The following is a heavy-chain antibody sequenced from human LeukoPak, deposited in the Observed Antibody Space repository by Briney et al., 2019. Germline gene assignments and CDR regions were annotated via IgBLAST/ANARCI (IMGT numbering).Heavy chain of an antibody. V-gene: IGHV3-21*01. Sequence: GGSLRFSCAASGFTFSSYSMNWVRQAPGKGLEWVSSISSSSSYIYYADSVKGRFTISRDNAKNSLYLQMNSLRAEDTAVYYCARPTYCSSTSCYFPDAFDIWGQGTMVTVSS. CDR2: ISSSSSYI. CDR1: GFTFSSYS. J-gene: IGHJ3*02. CDR3: ARPTYCSSTSCYFPDAFDI. D-gene: IGHD2-2*01.